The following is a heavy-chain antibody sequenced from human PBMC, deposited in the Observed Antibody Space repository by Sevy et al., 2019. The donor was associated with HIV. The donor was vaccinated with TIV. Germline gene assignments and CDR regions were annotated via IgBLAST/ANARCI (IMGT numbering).Heavy chain of an antibody. CDR2: IKSKTDGGTT. D-gene: IGHD6-13*01. J-gene: IGHJ4*02. V-gene: IGHV3-15*01. CDR3: TTDADSGTYDY. CDR1: GFTFSNAW. Sequence: GGYLRLSCAASGFTFSNAWMSWVRQAPGKGLEWVGRIKSKTDGGTTDYAAPVKGRFTISRDDSKNTLYLQMNSLKTEDTAVYYCTTDADSGTYDYWGQGTLVTVSS.